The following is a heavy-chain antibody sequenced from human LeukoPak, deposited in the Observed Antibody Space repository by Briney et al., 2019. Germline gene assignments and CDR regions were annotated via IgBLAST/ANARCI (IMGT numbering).Heavy chain of an antibody. CDR2: FDPEDGET. V-gene: IGHV1-24*01. J-gene: IGHJ3*02. CDR1: GYTLTELS. Sequence: ASVKVSCKVSGYTLTELSMHWVRQAPGKGLEWMGGFDPEDGETFYAQKFQGRVTMTRDMSTSTVYMELSSLRSEDTAVYYCARGSLVVTAIRGAFDIWGQGTMVTVSS. D-gene: IGHD2-21*02. CDR3: ARGSLVVTAIRGAFDI.